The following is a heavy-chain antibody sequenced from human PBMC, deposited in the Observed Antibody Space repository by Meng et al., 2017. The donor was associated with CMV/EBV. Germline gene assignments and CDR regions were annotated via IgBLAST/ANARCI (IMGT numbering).Heavy chain of an antibody. CDR3: ASRTSSIAARNYYYGMDV. Sequence: VKVSCKASGGTFSSYAISWVRQAPGQGLEWMGGIIPILGIANYAQKFQGRVTITADTSTSTAYMELSSLRSEDTAVYYCASRTSSIAARNYYYGMDVWGQGTTVTVSS. D-gene: IGHD6-6*01. V-gene: IGHV1-69*10. J-gene: IGHJ6*02. CDR1: GGTFSSYA. CDR2: IIPILGIA.